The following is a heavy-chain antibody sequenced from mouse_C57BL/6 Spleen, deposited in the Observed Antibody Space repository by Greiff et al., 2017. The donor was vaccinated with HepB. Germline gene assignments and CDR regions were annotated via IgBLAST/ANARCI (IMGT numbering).Heavy chain of an antibody. D-gene: IGHD2-12*01. CDR3: TRAPYTDYFDY. J-gene: IGHJ2*01. CDR2: ISSGGDYI. V-gene: IGHV5-9-1*02. Sequence: EVKVEESGEGLVKPGGSLKLSCAASGFTFSSYAMSWVRQTPEKRLEWVAYISSGGDYIYYADTVKGRFTISRDNARNTLYLQMSSLKSEDTAMYYCTRAPYTDYFDYWGQGTTLTVSS. CDR1: GFTFSSYA.